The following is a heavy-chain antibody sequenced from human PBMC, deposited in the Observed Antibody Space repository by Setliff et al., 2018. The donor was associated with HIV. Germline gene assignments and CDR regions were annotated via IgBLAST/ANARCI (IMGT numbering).Heavy chain of an antibody. CDR1: GYTFNTYG. CDR2: ISANNGNT. D-gene: IGHD3-3*01. V-gene: IGHV1-18*01. J-gene: IGHJ4*02. CDR3: ARGRRIDDFWSGYFSRYYFEY. Sequence: ASVKVSCKASGYTFNTYGISWVRQAPGQGLEWMGWISANNGNTNYAQKFQGRVTMTTDTTTSTAYMELRSLRAEDTAVYYCARGRRIDDFWSGYFSRYYFEYWGQGILVTVSS.